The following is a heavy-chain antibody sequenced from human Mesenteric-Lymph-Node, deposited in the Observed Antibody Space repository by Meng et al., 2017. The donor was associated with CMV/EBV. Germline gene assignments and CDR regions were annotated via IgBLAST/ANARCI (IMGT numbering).Heavy chain of an antibody. V-gene: IGHV3-23*01. CDR2: ISGSGGAT. CDR1: GFTFSSYA. J-gene: IGHJ6*02. CDR3: AKAFSTAWYYVY. D-gene: IGHD1-7*01. Sequence: GESLKISCAASGFTFSSYAMTWVRRAPGKGLERVSSISGSGGATYYADSVKGRFTISRDNSMNTLYLQMNSLRAEDTAVYYCAKAFSTAWYYVYWGQGTTVTVSS.